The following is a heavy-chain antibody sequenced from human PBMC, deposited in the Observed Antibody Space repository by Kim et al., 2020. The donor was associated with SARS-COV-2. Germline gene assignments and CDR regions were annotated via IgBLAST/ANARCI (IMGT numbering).Heavy chain of an antibody. J-gene: IGHJ4*02. CDR3: AREHCSGGSCSLDY. Sequence: AQKFQRRVTMTRDTSTSTVYMELSSLRSEDTAVYYCAREHCSGGSCSLDYWGQGTLVTVSS. V-gene: IGHV1-46*01. D-gene: IGHD2-15*01.